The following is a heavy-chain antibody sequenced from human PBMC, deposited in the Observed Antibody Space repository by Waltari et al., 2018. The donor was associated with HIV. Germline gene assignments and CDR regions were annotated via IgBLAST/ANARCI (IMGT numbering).Heavy chain of an antibody. V-gene: IGHV7-4-1*02. Sequence: QVPSVQSGSVLKNPGASVNVPCEAAGYTFSNYAMNWVRQAPGQGLEWMGWINTNTGNPAYAQGFTGRFVFSLDTSVSTEYLQISSLKTEDTAVYYCARAREWELLYPIDYWGQGTLVTVS. CDR2: INTNTGNP. CDR3: ARAREWELLYPIDY. J-gene: IGHJ4*02. D-gene: IGHD1-26*01. CDR1: GYTFSNYA.